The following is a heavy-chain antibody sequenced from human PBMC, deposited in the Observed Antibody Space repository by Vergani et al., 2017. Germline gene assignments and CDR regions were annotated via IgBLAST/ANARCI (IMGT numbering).Heavy chain of an antibody. V-gene: IGHV3-21*06. CDR3: ARPSAPGDYDALDI. CDR1: GFSFSTYS. Sequence: EVQLQESGGGLVKPGGSLRVSCAASGFSFSTYSINWVRQAPGQGLEWVSSISGRSNYIYYADSLKGRFTISRDNSKNSVYLQMNSLRAEDTAVYHCARPSAPGDYDALDIWGQGTMVTVSS. CDR2: ISGRSNYI. J-gene: IGHJ3*02. D-gene: IGHD4-17*01.